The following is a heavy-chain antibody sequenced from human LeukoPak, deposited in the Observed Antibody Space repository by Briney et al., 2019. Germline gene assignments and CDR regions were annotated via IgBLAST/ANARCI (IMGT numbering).Heavy chain of an antibody. Sequence: GGSLRLSCAASGFTFSSYEMNWGRQAPGKGLEWVSYISSSGSTIYYADSVKGRFTISRDNAKNSLFLQMNSLRAEDTAVYYCARGTNGWYRGLDYWGQGTLVTVSS. J-gene: IGHJ4*02. CDR2: ISSSGSTI. D-gene: IGHD6-19*01. V-gene: IGHV3-48*03. CDR1: GFTFSSYE. CDR3: ARGTNGWYRGLDY.